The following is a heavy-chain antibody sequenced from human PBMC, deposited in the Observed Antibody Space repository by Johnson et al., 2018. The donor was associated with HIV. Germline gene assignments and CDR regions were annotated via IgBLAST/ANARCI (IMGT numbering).Heavy chain of an antibody. Sequence: VQLVESGGGVVQPGRSLRLSCSASGFTVGGTYLSWVRQAPGKGLEWVAVILYDGSDKYYADSVQGRFTISRDNSKNTLYLQMNSLRPEDTAVYYCAKGYSSSWYLDALDIWGQGTMVTVSS. CDR2: ILYDGSDK. CDR1: GFTVGGTY. V-gene: IGHV3-30*18. CDR3: AKGYSSSWYLDALDI. J-gene: IGHJ3*02. D-gene: IGHD6-13*01.